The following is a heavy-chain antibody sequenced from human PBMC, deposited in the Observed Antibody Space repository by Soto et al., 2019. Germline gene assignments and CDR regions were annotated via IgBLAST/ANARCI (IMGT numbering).Heavy chain of an antibody. D-gene: IGHD1-1*01. J-gene: IGHJ4*02. CDR1: GGSISSGGYY. CDR3: ARWPQLEPRFDY. Sequence: QVQLQESGPGLVKPSQTLSLTCTVSGGSISSGGYYWSWIRQHPGKGLEWIGYIYYSGSTYYILSLKSRVTISVNTSKNQFSLKLSSVTAADTAVYYCARWPQLEPRFDYWGQGTLVTVSS. CDR2: IYYSGST. V-gene: IGHV4-31*03.